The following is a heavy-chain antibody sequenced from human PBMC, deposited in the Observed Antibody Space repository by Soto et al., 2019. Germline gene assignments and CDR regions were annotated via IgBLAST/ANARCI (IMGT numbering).Heavy chain of an antibody. Sequence: EVQLVESGGGLVQPGGSLKLSCAASGFTFSGSAMHWVRQASGKGLEWVGRIRSKANSYATAYAASVKGRFTISRDDSKNTAYLQMNSLKTEDTAVYYCTRPIGGFGDDYWGQGTLVTVSS. D-gene: IGHD3-10*01. CDR2: IRSKANSYAT. CDR1: GFTFSGSA. CDR3: TRPIGGFGDDY. V-gene: IGHV3-73*01. J-gene: IGHJ4*02.